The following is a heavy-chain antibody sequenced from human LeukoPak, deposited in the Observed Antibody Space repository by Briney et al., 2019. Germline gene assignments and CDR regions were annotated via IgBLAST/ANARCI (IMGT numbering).Heavy chain of an antibody. J-gene: IGHJ6*02. D-gene: IGHD2-2*01. CDR3: ARLRYQLLSDYYYYYGMDV. CDR2: LSAYNGNT. CDR1: GYTFTSYG. Sequence: ASVKVSCKASGYTFTSYGISWVRQAPGQGLDWMGWLSAYNGNTKYAQKPQGRVTMTTDTSTSTAYTELRSMRSDDTAVYYCARLRYQLLSDYYYYYGMDVWGQGTTVTVSS. V-gene: IGHV1-18*01.